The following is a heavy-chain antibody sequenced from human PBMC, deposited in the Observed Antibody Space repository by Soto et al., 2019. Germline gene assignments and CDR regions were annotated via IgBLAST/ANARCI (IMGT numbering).Heavy chain of an antibody. CDR2: ISYDGSNK. CDR1: GFTFSSYA. Sequence: QVQLVESGGGVVQPGRSLRLSCAASGFTFSSYAMHWVRQAPGKGLEWVAVISYDGSNKYYADSVKGRFTISRDNSKNTLYLQMNSLRAEDTAVYYCVLVLVPAAIGFDYWGQGTLVTVSS. CDR3: VLVLVPAAIGFDY. V-gene: IGHV3-30-3*01. D-gene: IGHD2-2*01. J-gene: IGHJ4*02.